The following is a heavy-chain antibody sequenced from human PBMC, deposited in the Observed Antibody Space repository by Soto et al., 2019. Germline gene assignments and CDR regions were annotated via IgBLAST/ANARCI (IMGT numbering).Heavy chain of an antibody. Sequence: QVQLVQSGAEVKKPGASVKVSCXXSXXXFTSYDIXXXXQAXXQGLEWMGWMNPNSGNTGYAQKFQGRVTMTRNTSISTAYMELSSLRSEDTAVYYCASSLAYDDYGDYGLDYWGQGTLVTVSS. CDR2: MNPNSGNT. V-gene: IGHV1-8*01. CDR1: XXXFTSYD. J-gene: IGHJ4*02. D-gene: IGHD4-17*01. CDR3: ASSLAYDDYGDYGLDY.